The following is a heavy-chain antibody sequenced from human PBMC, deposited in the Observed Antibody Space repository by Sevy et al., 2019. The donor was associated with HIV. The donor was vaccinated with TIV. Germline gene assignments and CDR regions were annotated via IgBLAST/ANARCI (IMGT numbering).Heavy chain of an antibody. CDR3: AGLDVDTAMVRGMFDP. J-gene: IGHJ5*02. CDR1: GGSISSSSYY. V-gene: IGHV4-39*01. Sequence: SETLSLTCTVSGGSISSSSYYWGWIRQPPGKGLEWIGSTYNSGSTYYNPSLKSRVTISVDTSKNQFSLKLSFVTAADTVVYYCAGLDVDTAMVRGMFDPWGQGTLVTVSS. D-gene: IGHD5-18*01. CDR2: TYNSGST.